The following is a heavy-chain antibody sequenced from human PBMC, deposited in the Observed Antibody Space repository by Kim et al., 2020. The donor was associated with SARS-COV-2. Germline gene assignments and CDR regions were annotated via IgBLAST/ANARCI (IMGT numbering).Heavy chain of an antibody. CDR2: IKQDGSEK. D-gene: IGHD3-10*01. CDR3: ARGGVRGPEGDDY. Sequence: GGSLRLSCAASGFTFSSYWMSWVRQAPGKGLEWVANIKQDGSEKYYVDSVKGRFTISRDNAKNSLYLQMNSLRAEDTAVYYCARGGVRGPEGDDYWGQETLVTVSS. CDR1: GFTFSSYW. J-gene: IGHJ4*02. V-gene: IGHV3-7*01.